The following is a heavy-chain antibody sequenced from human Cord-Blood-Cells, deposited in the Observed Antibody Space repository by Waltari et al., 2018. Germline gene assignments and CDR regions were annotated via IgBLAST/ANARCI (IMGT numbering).Heavy chain of an antibody. D-gene: IGHD3-3*01. CDR1: GYSFTSYW. V-gene: IGHV5-51*01. J-gene: IGHJ3*02. CDR3: ARQRTDCWSGYDAFDI. Sequence: EVQLVQSGAEVKKPGESLKISCKGSGYSFTSYWIRWVRQMPGKGLEWMGIIYPGDSDTRYSPSFQGQVTISADKSISTAYLQWSSLKASDTAMYYCARQRTDCWSGYDAFDIWGQGTMVTVSS. CDR2: IYPGDSDT.